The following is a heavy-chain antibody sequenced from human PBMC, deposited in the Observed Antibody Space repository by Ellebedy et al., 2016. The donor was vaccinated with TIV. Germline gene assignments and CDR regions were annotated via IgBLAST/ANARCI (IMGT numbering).Heavy chain of an antibody. V-gene: IGHV3-23*01. CDR2: INAGGGSR. CDR1: GFTFSSYA. Sequence: PGGSLRLSCAASGFTFSSYAMSWVRQAPGKGLEWVSIINAGGGSRFYADSVKGRFTVPRDNSKNTLYLEMNSLRAEDTAVYYCAKDTSDRYYFDCWGQGTLVTVSS. D-gene: IGHD2-2*01. J-gene: IGHJ4*02. CDR3: AKDTSDRYYFDC.